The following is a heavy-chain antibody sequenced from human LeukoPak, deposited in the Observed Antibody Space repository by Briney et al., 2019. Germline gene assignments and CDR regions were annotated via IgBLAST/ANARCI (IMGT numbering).Heavy chain of an antibody. V-gene: IGHV4-59*01. D-gene: IGHD3-9*01. Sequence: PSETLSLTCTVSGGSISSYYWSWIRQPPGKGLEWIGYIYYSGSTNYNPSLKSRVTISVDTSKNQFSLKLSSVTAADTAVYYCARGSLIYYDILTGYYTPLGLDYWGQGTLVTVSS. J-gene: IGHJ4*02. CDR2: IYYSGST. CDR1: GGSISSYY. CDR3: ARGSLIYYDILTGYYTPLGLDY.